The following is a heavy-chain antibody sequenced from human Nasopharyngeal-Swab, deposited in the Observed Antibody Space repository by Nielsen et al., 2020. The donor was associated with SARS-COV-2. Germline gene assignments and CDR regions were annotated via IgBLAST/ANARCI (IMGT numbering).Heavy chain of an antibody. Sequence: SETLFLTCTVSGGSISSSSYYWGWIRQPPGKGLEWIGSIYYSGSTYYNPSLKSRVTISVDTSKNQFSLKLSSVTAADTAVYYCARASYCSSTSCEVGYYYGMDVWGQGTTVTVSS. D-gene: IGHD2-2*01. J-gene: IGHJ6*02. CDR3: ARASYCSSTSCEVGYYYGMDV. CDR1: GGSISSSSYY. CDR2: IYYSGST. V-gene: IGHV4-39*01.